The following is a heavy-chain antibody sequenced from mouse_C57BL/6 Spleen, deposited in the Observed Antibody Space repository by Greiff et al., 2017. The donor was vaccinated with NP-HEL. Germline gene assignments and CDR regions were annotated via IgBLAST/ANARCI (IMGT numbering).Heavy chain of an antibody. CDR2: IWRGGST. D-gene: IGHD1-1*01. J-gene: IGHJ1*03. CDR1: GFSLTSYG. Sequence: QVQLKESGPGLVQPSQSLSITCTVSGFSLTSYGVHWVRQSPGKGLEWLGVIWRGGSTDYNAAFMSSLSITKDNSKSQVFFKMNSLQADDTAIYYCAKEGTTVVAPYWYFDVWGTGTTVTVSS. CDR3: AKEGTTVVAPYWYFDV. V-gene: IGHV2-5*01.